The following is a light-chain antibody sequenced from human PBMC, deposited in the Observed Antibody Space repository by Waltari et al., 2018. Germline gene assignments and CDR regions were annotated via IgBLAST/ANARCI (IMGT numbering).Light chain of an antibody. CDR2: GAS. Sequence: EIVLTQSPGTLSLSPGERATLSCRASQSVSRALAWYQQKPGQAPRHLIYGASTRATGFPDRFSGSGSGTDFSLTISSLDPEDFAVYYCQHYVKLPVTYGQGTKVEI. V-gene: IGKV3-20*01. CDR1: QSVSRA. CDR3: QHYVKLPVT. J-gene: IGKJ1*01.